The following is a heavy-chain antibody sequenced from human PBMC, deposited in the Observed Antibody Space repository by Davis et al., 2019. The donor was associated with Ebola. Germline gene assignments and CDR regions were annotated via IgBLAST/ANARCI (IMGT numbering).Heavy chain of an antibody. V-gene: IGHV1-8*01. CDR1: RYTFTRYV. D-gene: IGHD3-10*01. CDR2: MNPNSGNT. Sequence: AASVQVSRKASRYTFTRYVIHWVRQATGQGLEWMGWMNPNSGNTCYAQKFHGRVTMTRNTSISTAYMELSSMRSEDTAVYYCAISWTRFRELFSWFDPWGQGTLVTVSS. J-gene: IGHJ5*02. CDR3: AISWTRFRELFSWFDP.